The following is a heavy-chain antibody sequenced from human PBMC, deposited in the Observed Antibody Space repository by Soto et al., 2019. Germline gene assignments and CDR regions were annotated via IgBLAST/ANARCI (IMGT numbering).Heavy chain of an antibody. CDR3: SQGIVATIGGGYYYGLDV. CDR2: IKSKTDGGTT. D-gene: IGHD5-12*01. Sequence: GGSLRLSCAASGFTFSNAWMSRVRQASGKGLEWVGRIKSKTDGGTTDYAAPVKGRFTISRDDSKNTLYLQMNSLKTEDTAVYYCSQGIVATIGGGYYYGLDVWGQGT. V-gene: IGHV3-15*01. CDR1: GFTFSNAW. J-gene: IGHJ6*02.